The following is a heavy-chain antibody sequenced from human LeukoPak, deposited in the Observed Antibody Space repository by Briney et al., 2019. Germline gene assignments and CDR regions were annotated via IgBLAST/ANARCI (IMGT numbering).Heavy chain of an antibody. J-gene: IGHJ4*02. CDR2: IYSGGST. V-gene: IGHV3-53*01. CDR3: ARDGSESSSWYY. D-gene: IGHD6-13*01. CDR1: GFTVSSNY. Sequence: PGGSLRLSCAVSGFTVSSNYMSWVRQAPGKGLEWVSVIYSGGSTYYADSVKGRFTISRDNSKNTLYLQMNSLRAEDTAVYYCARDGSESSSWYYWGQGTLVTVSS.